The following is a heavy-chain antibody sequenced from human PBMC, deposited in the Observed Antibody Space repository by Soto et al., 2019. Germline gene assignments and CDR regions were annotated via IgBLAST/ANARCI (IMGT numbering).Heavy chain of an antibody. CDR2: ISPKSGGP. CDR3: GRGRSGELVVFY. Sequence: QVQLVQSGAEVKESGAAVTVSCKASGYTFTGYYIHWVRQAPGQGLEWVGEISPKSGGPRYAQKYQGSVTMNKDTSITTVYMELSNLSPDDTAVYYCGRGRSGELVVFYWGQGTLVTVHS. J-gene: IGHJ4*02. CDR1: GYTFTGYY. V-gene: IGHV1-2*02. D-gene: IGHD1-7*01.